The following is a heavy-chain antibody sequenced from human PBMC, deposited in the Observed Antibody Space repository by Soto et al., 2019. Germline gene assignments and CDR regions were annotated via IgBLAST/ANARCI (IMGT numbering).Heavy chain of an antibody. J-gene: IGHJ6*02. CDR1: GFTISNYG. CDR3: ATTRVGPCSSSICFSGIFDGMDV. V-gene: IGHV3-30-3*01. CDR2: ISYDGTIT. D-gene: IGHD2-2*01. Sequence: GSLRLSCAASGFTISNYGMHLVRQAPGKGLEWVAVISYDGTITYYADSVKGRFTISRDNSKNTRYLQMNSLRTEDTAVYYCATTRVGPCSSSICFSGIFDGMDVWGQGTTATVSS.